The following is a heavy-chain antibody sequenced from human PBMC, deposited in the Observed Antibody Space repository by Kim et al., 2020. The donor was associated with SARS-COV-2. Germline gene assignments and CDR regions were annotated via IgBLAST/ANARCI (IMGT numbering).Heavy chain of an antibody. Sequence: SETLSLTCTVSGASIGSISYYWGWTRHPPGKGLEGIGRSYFRGSTYYNPSLNSRCTISEHSAKNQFSLEPSAVTAASSATFYSARRKAYYELLTGYHHY. CDR3: ARRKAYYELLTGYHHY. V-gene: IGHV4-39*01. J-gene: IGHJ4*01. CDR2: SYFRGST. D-gene: IGHD3-9*01. CDR1: GASIGSISYY.